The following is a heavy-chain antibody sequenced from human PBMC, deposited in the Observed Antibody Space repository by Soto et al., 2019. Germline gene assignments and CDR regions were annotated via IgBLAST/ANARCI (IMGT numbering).Heavy chain of an antibody. J-gene: IGHJ4*02. CDR3: AKDPSDYGSGSYQPDFDY. V-gene: IGHV3-23*01. D-gene: IGHD3-10*01. CDR1: GFTFSSYA. Sequence: EVQLLESGGGLVQPGGSLRLSCAASGFTFSSYAMSWVRQAPGKGLEWVSAISGSGGSTYYADSVKGRFTISRDNSKNTLYLQMNSLRAEDTAVYYCAKDPSDYGSGSYQPDFDYWGQGTLVTVSS. CDR2: ISGSGGST.